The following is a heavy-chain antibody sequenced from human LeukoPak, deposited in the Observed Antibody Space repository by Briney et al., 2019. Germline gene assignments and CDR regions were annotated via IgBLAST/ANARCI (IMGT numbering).Heavy chain of an antibody. D-gene: IGHD3-22*01. V-gene: IGHV3-66*01. Sequence: PGGSLRLSCAASGFTVSSNYMSWVRQAPGKGLEWVSVIYSGGSTYYADSVKGRFTISRDNSKNTLYLQMNSLRAEDTAVYYCARDSGYYYDSSGYYSDYWGQGTLVTVSS. CDR1: GFTVSSNY. J-gene: IGHJ4*02. CDR2: IYSGGST. CDR3: ARDSGYYYDSSGYYSDY.